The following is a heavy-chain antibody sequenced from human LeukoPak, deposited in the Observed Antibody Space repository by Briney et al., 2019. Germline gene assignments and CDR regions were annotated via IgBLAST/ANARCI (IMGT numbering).Heavy chain of an antibody. CDR3: ATRRAYRSPLGY. Sequence: PSETLSLTCAVSGGSFSGNYGSWIRQPPGKGLEWLGEINDVGNTNYAPSLKSRITISVDTSKNQFSLNLSSVTAADTAIYYCATRRAYRSPLGYWGQGTLVTVSS. CDR1: GGSFSGNY. J-gene: IGHJ4*02. V-gene: IGHV4-34*01. CDR2: INDVGNT. D-gene: IGHD5-18*01.